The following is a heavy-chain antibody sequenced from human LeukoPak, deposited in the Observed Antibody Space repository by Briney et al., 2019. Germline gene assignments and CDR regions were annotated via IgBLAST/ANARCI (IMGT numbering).Heavy chain of an antibody. J-gene: IGHJ4*02. CDR2: IKSKTAGGTT. V-gene: IGHV3-15*01. D-gene: IGHD4-17*01. CDR3: TAEHYGDYKY. CDR1: GSTFNNAW. Sequence: GGSLRLSCAASGSTFNNAWMSWARQAPGKGLEWVALIKSKTAGGTTDYAAPVKGRFTISRDDSKNTLYLQMNSLKTEDTAVYYCTAEHYGDYKYWGQGTLVTVSS.